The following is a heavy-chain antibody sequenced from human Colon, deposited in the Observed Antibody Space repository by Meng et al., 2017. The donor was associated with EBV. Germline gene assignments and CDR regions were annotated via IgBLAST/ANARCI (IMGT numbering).Heavy chain of an antibody. V-gene: IGHV3-23*01. D-gene: IGHD2-15*01. J-gene: IGHJ4*02. CDR3: ATALY. CDR1: GFTFSSSA. CDR2: ISGSGLST. Sequence: EVQLLESGGGLVQPGGPLGPSCAASGFTFSSSALSWVRQAPGRGLEWVLTISGSGLSTYYADSVKGRFTISRDNSKNTPYLQMNSLRVEDTALYYCATALYWGQGTLVTVSS.